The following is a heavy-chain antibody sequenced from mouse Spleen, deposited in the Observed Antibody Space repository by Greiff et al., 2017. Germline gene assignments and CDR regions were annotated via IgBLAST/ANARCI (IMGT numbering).Heavy chain of an antibody. D-gene: IGHD3-1*01. CDR1: GSSFNTYA. Sequence: EVQLVESGGGLVQPKGSVKLSCAASGSSFNTYAMNWVRQAPGKGLEWVARIRSKSNNYATYYADSVKDRFTISRDDSESMLYLQMNNLKTEDTAMYYCVRQGHREVYAMDYWGQGTSVTVSS. CDR3: VRQGHREVYAMDY. CDR2: IRSKSNNYAT. J-gene: IGHJ4*01. V-gene: IGHV10-1*01.